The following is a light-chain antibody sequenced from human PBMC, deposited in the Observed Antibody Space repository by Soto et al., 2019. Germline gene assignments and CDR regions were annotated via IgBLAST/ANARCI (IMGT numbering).Light chain of an antibody. V-gene: IGKV3-20*01. J-gene: IGKJ5*01. CDR2: AAS. CDR1: QSVSNNY. CDR3: QKYGSSPGT. Sequence: EIVLTQSPGTLSLSPGERATLSCRASQSVSNNYLAWYQQKPGQAPRLLIHAASTRAAGIPDRFSGSGSGTDFTLTISRLEPEDFAVYHCQKYGSSPGTFGQGTRLEIK.